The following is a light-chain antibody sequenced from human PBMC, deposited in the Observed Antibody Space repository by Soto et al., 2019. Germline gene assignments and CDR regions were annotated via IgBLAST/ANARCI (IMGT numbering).Light chain of an antibody. J-gene: IGKJ1*01. CDR2: DAS. V-gene: IGKV1-5*01. Sequence: DIQMTQSPSTLSASVGDRVTITCRASQSIRGWLAWYQQKPGKAPNLLIYDASRLKSGVPSRFSGRGSGTEFTLTITSLQLDDFATSYCYQDNSFSHWTVGQGTKVEAK. CDR3: YQDNSFSHWT. CDR1: QSIRGW.